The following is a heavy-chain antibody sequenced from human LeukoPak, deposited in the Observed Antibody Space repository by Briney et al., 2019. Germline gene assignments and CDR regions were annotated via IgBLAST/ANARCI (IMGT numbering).Heavy chain of an antibody. CDR1: GGSISSGGYS. Sequence: SQTLSLTCAVSGGSISSGGYSWSWIRQPPGKGPEWIGYIYHSGSTYYNPSLKSRVTISVARSKNQFSLKLSSVTAADTAVYYCAGGIQLRRNDYWGQGTLVTVSS. CDR2: IYHSGST. J-gene: IGHJ4*02. D-gene: IGHD5-18*01. CDR3: AGGIQLRRNDY. V-gene: IGHV4-30-2*01.